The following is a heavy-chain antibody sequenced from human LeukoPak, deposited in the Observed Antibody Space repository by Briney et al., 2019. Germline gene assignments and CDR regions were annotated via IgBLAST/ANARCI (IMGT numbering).Heavy chain of an antibody. Sequence: GRSLRLSCAASGFTFSSYGMHWVRQAPGKGLEWVAVISYDGSNKYYADSVKGRFTISRDNSKNTLYVQVNSLGTEDTAAYYCAKGSYYDSSGSFYFDYWGQGTLVTVSS. CDR2: ISYDGSNK. D-gene: IGHD3-22*01. V-gene: IGHV3-30*18. CDR3: AKGSYYDSSGSFYFDY. J-gene: IGHJ4*02. CDR1: GFTFSSYG.